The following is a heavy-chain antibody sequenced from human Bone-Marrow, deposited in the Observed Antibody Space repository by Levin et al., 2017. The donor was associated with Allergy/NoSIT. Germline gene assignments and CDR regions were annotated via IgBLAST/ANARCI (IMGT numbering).Heavy chain of an antibody. CDR1: GDSISGGDYY. Sequence: PSETLSLTCTVSGDSISGGDYYWSWIRQPPGKGLEWIGYIYDIWNTYYNPSLKSRVTISLDTSKNQFSLNLSSVTAADTAVYYCARGVATAPLGDLDHWGQGTLVTVSS. V-gene: IGHV4-30-4*01. CDR3: ARGVATAPLGDLDH. CDR2: IYDIWNT. J-gene: IGHJ4*02. D-gene: IGHD5-12*01.